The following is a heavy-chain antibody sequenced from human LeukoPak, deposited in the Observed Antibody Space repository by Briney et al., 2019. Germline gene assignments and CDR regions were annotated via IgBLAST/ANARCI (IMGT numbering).Heavy chain of an antibody. CDR2: IYYSGST. CDR3: ARDGPTFDP. D-gene: IGHD3/OR15-3a*01. V-gene: IGHV4-59*01. J-gene: IGHJ5*02. Sequence: SETLSLTCTVSGGSITSYYWTWIRQPPGKGLEWIGYIYYSGSTNYNPSLKSRVTISVDTSKNQFSLKLSSVTAADTAVYYCARDGPTFDPWGQGTLVTVSS. CDR1: GGSITSYY.